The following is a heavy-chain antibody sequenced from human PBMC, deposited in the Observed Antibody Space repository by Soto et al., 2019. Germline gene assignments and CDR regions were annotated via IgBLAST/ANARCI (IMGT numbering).Heavy chain of an antibody. CDR1: GGPISSYY. J-gene: IGHJ4*02. Sequence: PSETLSLTCTVSGGPISSYYWSWIRQPPGKGLEGIGYIYHSGSTNYNPSLNSPVTISVATTKTQLTPNLSSVTTADTAAYYSVRVTRGFWELLSYFDYWGQGTLVTVSS. CDR3: VRVTRGFWELLSYFDY. D-gene: IGHD3-10*01. CDR2: IYHSGST. V-gene: IGHV4-59*01.